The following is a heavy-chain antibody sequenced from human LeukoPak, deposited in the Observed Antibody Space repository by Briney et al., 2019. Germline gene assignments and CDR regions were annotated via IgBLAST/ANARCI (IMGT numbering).Heavy chain of an antibody. CDR1: GFIFSSYG. Sequence: GGSLRLSCAASGFIFSSYGVHWVRQAPGKGLEWVAFISYDGNNKNYADSVKGRFTISRDNAKNSLYLQMNSLRAEDTAVYYCARDLYDSSGYPWYWGQGTLVTVSS. CDR2: ISYDGNNK. V-gene: IGHV3-30*03. CDR3: ARDLYDSSGYPWY. D-gene: IGHD3-22*01. J-gene: IGHJ4*02.